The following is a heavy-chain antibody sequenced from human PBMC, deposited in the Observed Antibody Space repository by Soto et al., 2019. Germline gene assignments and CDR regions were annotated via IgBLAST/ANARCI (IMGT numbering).Heavy chain of an antibody. CDR3: AKTGPFGDLAFTQFDP. CDR2: ISADGGNK. D-gene: IGHD3-16*02. J-gene: IGHJ5*02. V-gene: IGHV3-30*18. Sequence: QVQLVESGGGVVQPGRSLRLSCAAPGFTFSLYGMHWVRQAPGKGLEWVAVISADGGNKYYADSVKGRFTISRDNSKNTLYLQMNSLIPEDTAVYYCAKTGPFGDLAFTQFDPWGQGTQVTISS. CDR1: GFTFSLYG.